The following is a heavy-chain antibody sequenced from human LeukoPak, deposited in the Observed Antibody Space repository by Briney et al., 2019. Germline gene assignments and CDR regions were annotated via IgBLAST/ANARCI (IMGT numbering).Heavy chain of an antibody. CDR3: ARGRYSSGWYAGLGY. V-gene: IGHV4-34*01. Sequence: SETLSLTCAVYGGSSSGYYWSWIRQPPGKGLEWIGEINHSGSTNYNPSLKSRVTISVDTSKNQFSLKLSSVTAADTAVYYCARGRYSSGWYAGLGYWGQGTLVTVSS. CDR2: INHSGST. J-gene: IGHJ4*02. D-gene: IGHD6-19*01. CDR1: GGSSSGYY.